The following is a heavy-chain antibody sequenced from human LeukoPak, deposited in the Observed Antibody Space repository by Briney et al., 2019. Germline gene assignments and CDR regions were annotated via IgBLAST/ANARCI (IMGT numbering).Heavy chain of an antibody. CDR1: GYTFTGYY. Sequence: ASVKVSCKASGYTFTGYYMHWVRQAPVQGLEWMGWINPNSGGTNYAQKFQGRVTMTRDTSISTAYMELSRLRSDDTAVYYCARVTVTTSSWFDPWGQGTLVTVSS. D-gene: IGHD4-17*01. V-gene: IGHV1-2*02. CDR3: ARVTVTTSSWFDP. J-gene: IGHJ5*02. CDR2: INPNSGGT.